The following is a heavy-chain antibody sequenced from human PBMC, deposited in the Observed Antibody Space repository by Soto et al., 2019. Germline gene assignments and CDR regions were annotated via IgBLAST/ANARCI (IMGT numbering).Heavy chain of an antibody. J-gene: IGHJ4*02. CDR3: ARDRAMYYYGSGVPY. V-gene: IGHV1-46*01. Sequence: GASVKVSCKASGYTFTSYYMHWVRQAPGQGLEWMGIIHPSGGSTSYAQKFQGRVTMTRDTSTSTVYMELSSLRSEDTAVYYCARDRAMYYYGSGVPYWGQGTLVTVSS. D-gene: IGHD3-10*01. CDR1: GYTFTSYY. CDR2: IHPSGGST.